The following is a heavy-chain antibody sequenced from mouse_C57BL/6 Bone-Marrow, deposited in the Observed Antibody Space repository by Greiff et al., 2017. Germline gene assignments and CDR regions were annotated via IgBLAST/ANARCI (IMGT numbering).Heavy chain of an antibody. CDR3: ARGGYGSYYFDY. J-gene: IGHJ2*01. V-gene: IGHV1-75*01. D-gene: IGHD1-1*01. CDR2: ILPGSGST. Sequence: QVQLQQSGPELVKPGASVKISCKASGYTFTDYYINWVKQRPGQGLGWIVWILPGSGSTYYNEKFKGKATLTVDKSSSTAYMLLSSLTSEDSAVYFCARGGYGSYYFDYWGQGTTLTVSA. CDR1: GYTFTDYY.